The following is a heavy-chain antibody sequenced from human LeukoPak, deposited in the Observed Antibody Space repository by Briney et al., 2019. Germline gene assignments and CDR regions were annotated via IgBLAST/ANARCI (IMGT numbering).Heavy chain of an antibody. V-gene: IGHV1-2*02. CDR2: INPNSGGT. J-gene: IGHJ4*02. D-gene: IGHD1-26*01. CDR3: ARGSVDVSGSYSSLGY. Sequence: ASVKVSCKASGYTFTGYYMHWVRQAPGQGLEWMGWINPNSGGTNYAQKFQGRGTMTRDTSISTAYMELSRMRSDDTAVYYCARGSVDVSGSYSSLGYWGQGTLGTVSS. CDR1: GYTFTGYY.